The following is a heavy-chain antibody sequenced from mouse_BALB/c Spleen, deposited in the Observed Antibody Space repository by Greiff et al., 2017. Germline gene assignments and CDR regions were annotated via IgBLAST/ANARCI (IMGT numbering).Heavy chain of an antibody. CDR1: GFNIKDYY. V-gene: IGHV14-1*02. CDR3: ARSGTTVVATRYYAMDY. J-gene: IGHJ4*01. CDR2: IDPENGNT. D-gene: IGHD1-1*01. Sequence: DVKLQESGAELVRPGALVKLSCKASGFNIKDYYMHWVKQRPEQGLEWIGWIDPENGNTIYDPKFQGKASITADTSSNTAYLQLSSLTSEDTAVYYCARSGTTVVATRYYAMDYWGQGTSVTVSS.